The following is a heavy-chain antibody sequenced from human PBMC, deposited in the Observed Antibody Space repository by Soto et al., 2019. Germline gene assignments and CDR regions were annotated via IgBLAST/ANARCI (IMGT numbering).Heavy chain of an antibody. D-gene: IGHD1-1*01. Sequence: SVKVSCKSSGGTFSSHSINWVRQAPGQGLEWMGGIIPIFGPASFAKKFQGRVTITADESTTTAYMELSSLTSEDTAVYYCATGSFTSTGGRIGYHYNAMDVWGQGTTVTVSS. CDR1: GGTFSSHS. J-gene: IGHJ6*02. V-gene: IGHV1-69*13. CDR2: IIPIFGPA. CDR3: ATGSFTSTGGRIGYHYNAMDV.